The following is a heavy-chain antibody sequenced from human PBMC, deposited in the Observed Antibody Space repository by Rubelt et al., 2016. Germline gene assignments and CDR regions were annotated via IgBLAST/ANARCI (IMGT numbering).Heavy chain of an antibody. J-gene: IGHJ4*02. CDR2: IYYSGST. D-gene: IGHD6-19*01. CDR3: ARVDSGWYIDY. V-gene: IGHV4-59*13. Sequence: GKGLEWIGYIYYSGSTNYNPSLKSRVTISVDTSKNQFSLKLSSVTAADTAVYYCARVDSGWYIDYWGQGTLVTVPS.